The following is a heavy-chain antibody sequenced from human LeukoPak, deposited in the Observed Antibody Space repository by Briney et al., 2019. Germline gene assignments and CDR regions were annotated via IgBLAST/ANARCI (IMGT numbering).Heavy chain of an antibody. CDR2: IYYSGST. D-gene: IGHD6-19*01. J-gene: IGHJ6*02. CDR3: ATVAVAGTDYYYYGMDV. V-gene: IGHV4-31*02. CDR1: GFTFSSCA. Sequence: LRLSCAASGFTFSSCAMSWIRQHPGKGLEWIGYIYYSGSTYYNPSLKSRVTISVDTSKNQFSLKLSSVTAADTAVYYCATVAVAGTDYYYYGMDVWGQGTTVTVSS.